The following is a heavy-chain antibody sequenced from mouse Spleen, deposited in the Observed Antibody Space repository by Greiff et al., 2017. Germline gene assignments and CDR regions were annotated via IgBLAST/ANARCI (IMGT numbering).Heavy chain of an antibody. Sequence: VQLQQSGPELVKPGASVKIPCKASGYTFTDYNMDWVKQSHGKSLEWIGDINPNNGGTIYNQKFKGKATLTVDKSSSTAYMELRSLTSEDTAVYYCASSHYYGSSYVYFDYWGQGTTLTVSS. J-gene: IGHJ2*01. V-gene: IGHV1-18*01. CDR3: ASSHYYGSSYVYFDY. CDR1: GYTFTDYN. CDR2: INPNNGGT. D-gene: IGHD1-1*01.